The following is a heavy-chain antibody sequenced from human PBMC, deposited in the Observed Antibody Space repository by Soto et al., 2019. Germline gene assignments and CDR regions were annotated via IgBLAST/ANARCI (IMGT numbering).Heavy chain of an antibody. J-gene: IGHJ4*02. CDR2: IYYSGST. CDR3: ARQGRSGDILTGYYIEGGDY. CDR1: GGSISSSSYY. D-gene: IGHD3-9*01. V-gene: IGHV4-39*01. Sequence: TLSLTCTVSGGSISSSSYYWGWIRQPPGKGLEWIGSIYYSGSTYYNPSLKSRVTISVDTSKNQFSLKLSSVTAADTAVYYCARQGRSGDILTGYYIEGGDYWGQGTLVTVSS.